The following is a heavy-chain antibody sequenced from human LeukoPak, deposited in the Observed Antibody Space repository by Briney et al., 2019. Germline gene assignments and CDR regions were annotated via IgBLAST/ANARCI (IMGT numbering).Heavy chain of an antibody. Sequence: ASVKVSCKASGYTFTGFYMHWVRQAPGQGLEWMGWINPNSGDTYYAQKFQGRVTMTRDTSISTAYMELSRLRSDDTAVYYCARDRGVDYCSGGSCSHYYYYMDVWGKGTTVTVSS. J-gene: IGHJ6*03. V-gene: IGHV1-2*02. CDR1: GYTFTGFY. CDR3: ARDRGVDYCSGGSCSHYYYYMDV. CDR2: INPNSGDT. D-gene: IGHD2-15*01.